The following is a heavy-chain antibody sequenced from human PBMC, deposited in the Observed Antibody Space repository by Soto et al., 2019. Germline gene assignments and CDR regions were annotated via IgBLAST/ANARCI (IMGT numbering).Heavy chain of an antibody. D-gene: IGHD3-3*01. Sequence: GASVKVSCKASGYTFTSYGISWVRQAPGQGLEWMGWISAYNGNTNYAQKLQGRVTMTTDTSTSTAYMELRSLRSDDTAVYYCARDRAYDFWSGYGGSWFDPWGQGTQVTVSS. CDR3: ARDRAYDFWSGYGGSWFDP. V-gene: IGHV1-18*01. CDR1: GYTFTSYG. CDR2: ISAYNGNT. J-gene: IGHJ5*02.